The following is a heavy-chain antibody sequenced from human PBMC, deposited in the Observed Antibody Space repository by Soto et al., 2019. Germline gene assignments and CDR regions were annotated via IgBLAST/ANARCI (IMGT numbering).Heavy chain of an antibody. CDR2: INHSGST. D-gene: IGHD2-21*01. CDR1: GGSFSGYY. Sequence: SETLSLTCAVYGGSFSGYYWSWIRQPPGKGLEWIGEINHSGSTNYNPSLKSRVTISVDKSKNQFSLKLSSVTAADTAVYYCAASCVACGGFNYYGMDVWGQGTTVTVSS. CDR3: AASCVACGGFNYYGMDV. V-gene: IGHV4-34*01. J-gene: IGHJ6*02.